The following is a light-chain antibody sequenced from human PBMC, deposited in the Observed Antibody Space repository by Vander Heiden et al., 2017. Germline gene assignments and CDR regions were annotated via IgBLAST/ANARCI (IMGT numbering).Light chain of an antibody. V-gene: IGKV3-11*01. J-gene: IGKJ5*01. Sequence: DIVLTQSPATLSLSPGERATLSCRASQTIRRYLAWYRQKPGQAPRLLIYDASNRATGLPARFSGSGSGTDFTLTISRLEPEDSAVYYCQQRSDWPVTFGQGTRLEIK. CDR1: QTIRRY. CDR3: QQRSDWPVT. CDR2: DAS.